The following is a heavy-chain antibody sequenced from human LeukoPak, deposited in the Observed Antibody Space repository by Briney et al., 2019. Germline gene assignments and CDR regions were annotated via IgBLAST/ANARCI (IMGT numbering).Heavy chain of an antibody. D-gene: IGHD2/OR15-2a*01. CDR3: AKFCNAVEYYYYYGMDV. V-gene: IGHV3-23*01. CDR2: ISGSGGST. J-gene: IGHJ6*02. Sequence: GGSLRLSCAASGFTFSIYAMSWVRQAPGKGLEWVSAISGSGGSTYYADSVKGRFTISRDNSKNTLYLQMNSLRAEDTAVYYCAKFCNAVEYYYYYGMDVWGQGTTVTVSS. CDR1: GFTFSIYA.